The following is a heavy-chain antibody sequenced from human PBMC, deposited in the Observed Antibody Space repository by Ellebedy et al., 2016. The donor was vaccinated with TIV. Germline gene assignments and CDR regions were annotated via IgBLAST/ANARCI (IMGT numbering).Heavy chain of an antibody. D-gene: IGHD3-22*01. CDR2: ISGSGGST. V-gene: IGHV3-23*01. Sequence: GGSLRLSXAASGFTFSSYAMSWVRQAPGKGLEWVSAISGSGGSTYYADSVKGRFTISRDNSKNTLYLQMNSLRAEDTALYYCAKGNYYDSSGYYRLWGQGTLVTVSS. CDR1: GFTFSSYA. J-gene: IGHJ4*02. CDR3: AKGNYYDSSGYYRL.